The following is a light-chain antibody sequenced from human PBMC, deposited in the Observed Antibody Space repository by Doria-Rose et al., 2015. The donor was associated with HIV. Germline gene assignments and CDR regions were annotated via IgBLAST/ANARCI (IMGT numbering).Light chain of an antibody. CDR1: QSVSTD. CDR2: SAS. Sequence: DIVTTQSPETLSVSPGESATLSCRASQSVSTDLAWYQHRPGQAHRLLIWSASNRATGIPARFSGSGSGTELTLTISSLQSEDFAIYFCRQYNNWPTFGQGTRLDIK. J-gene: IGKJ5*01. V-gene: IGKV3-15*01. CDR3: RQYNNWPT.